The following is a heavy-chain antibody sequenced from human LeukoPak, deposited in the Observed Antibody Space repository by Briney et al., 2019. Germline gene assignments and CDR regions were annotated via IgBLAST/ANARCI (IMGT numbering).Heavy chain of an antibody. CDR3: ARGTEIYYDSSGCYYEVIGAFDI. Sequence: ASVKVSCKASGYTFTGYYMHWVRQAPGQGLEWMGRINPNSGGTNHAQKFQGRVTMTRDTSISTAYMELSRLRSDDTAVYYCARGTEIYYDSSGCYYEVIGAFDIWGQGTMVTVSS. CDR2: INPNSGGT. J-gene: IGHJ3*02. V-gene: IGHV1-2*06. D-gene: IGHD3-22*01. CDR1: GYTFTGYY.